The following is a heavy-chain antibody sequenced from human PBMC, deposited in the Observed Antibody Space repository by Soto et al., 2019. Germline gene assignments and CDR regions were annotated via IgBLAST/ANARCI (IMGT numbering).Heavy chain of an antibody. CDR2: IYHSGHT. CDR1: GGSISSGGYS. CDR3: ARVPDR. J-gene: IGHJ5*02. V-gene: IGHV4-30-2*01. Sequence: QLQLQESGSGLVKPSQTLSLTCAVSGGSISSGGYSWSWIRQPPGKGLEWIGYIYHSGHTYYNPSPKSRVTTAADRSKNQFSLTLSAVTAADTAVYYCARVPDRWGQGTLVTVSS.